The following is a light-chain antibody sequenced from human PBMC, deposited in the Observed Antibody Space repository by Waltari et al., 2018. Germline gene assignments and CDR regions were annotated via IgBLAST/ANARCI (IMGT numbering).Light chain of an antibody. CDR3: QQYHSTPLT. J-gene: IGKJ4*01. V-gene: IGKV4-1*01. Sequence: DIVMTQSPDSLAVSLGERATINCRSSQSLIYSSNNKNYLAWYQQKPGQPPKLLIYWASTRESGVPGRFSGSGSGSDFTLTISSLQAEDVAVYYCQQYHSTPLTFGGGTKVEIK. CDR1: QSLIYSSNNKNY. CDR2: WAS.